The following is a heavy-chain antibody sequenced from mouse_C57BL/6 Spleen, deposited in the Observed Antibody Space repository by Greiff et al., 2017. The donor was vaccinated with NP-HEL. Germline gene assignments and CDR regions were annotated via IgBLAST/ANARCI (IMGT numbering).Heavy chain of an antibody. Sequence: QVQLKQPGAELVRPGSSVKLSCKASGYTFTSYWMHWVKQRPIQGLEWIGNIDPSDSETHYNQKFKDKATLTVDKSSSTAYMQLSSLTSEDSAVYYCARGDYDVPYYAMDYWGQGTSVTVSS. D-gene: IGHD2-4*01. CDR3: ARGDYDVPYYAMDY. J-gene: IGHJ4*01. CDR2: IDPSDSET. V-gene: IGHV1-52*01. CDR1: GYTFTSYW.